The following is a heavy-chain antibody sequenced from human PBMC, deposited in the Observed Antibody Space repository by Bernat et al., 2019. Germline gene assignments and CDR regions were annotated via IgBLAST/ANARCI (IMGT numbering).Heavy chain of an antibody. CDR2: ISYDGSNK. D-gene: IGHD4-23*01. CDR1: GFTFSSYG. CDR3: AKVCRVRWFLFDY. J-gene: IGHJ4*02. V-gene: IGHV3-30*18. Sequence: QVQLVESGGGVVQSGRSLRLSCAASGFTFSSYGMHWVRQAPGKGLEWVAVISYDGSNKYYADSVKGRFTISRDNSKNTLYLQMNSLRAEDTAVYYCAKVCRVRWFLFDYWGQGTLVTVSS.